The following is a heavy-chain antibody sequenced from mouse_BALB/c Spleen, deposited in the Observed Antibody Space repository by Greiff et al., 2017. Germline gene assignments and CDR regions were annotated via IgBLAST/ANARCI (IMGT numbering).Heavy chain of an antibody. CDR1: GYTFSSYW. J-gene: IGHJ3*01. Sequence: QVQLQQSGAELMKPGASVKISCKATGYTFSSYWIEWVKQRPGHGLEWIGEILPGSGSTNYNEKFKGKATFTADTSSNTAYMQLSSLTSEDSAVYYCARWSEARFFAYWGQGTLVTVSA. V-gene: IGHV1-9*01. CDR2: ILPGSGST. CDR3: ARWSEARFFAY.